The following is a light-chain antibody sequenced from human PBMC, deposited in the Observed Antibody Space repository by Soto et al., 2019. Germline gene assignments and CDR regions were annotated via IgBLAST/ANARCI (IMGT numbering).Light chain of an antibody. J-gene: IGKJ1*01. CDR3: QQYISFST. Sequence: DIQVTNSASALSACVGDTVTITCRASESFSIWLAWYQQKPGKAPNLLINKASSLQSEVPSRFSGSGSGTEFTLTITSLQPDDFGVYYCQQYISFSTFGQGAKV. CDR2: KAS. CDR1: ESFSIW. V-gene: IGKV1-5*03.